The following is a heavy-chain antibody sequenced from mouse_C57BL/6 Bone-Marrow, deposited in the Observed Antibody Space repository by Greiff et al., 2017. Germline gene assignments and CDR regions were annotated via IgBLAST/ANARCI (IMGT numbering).Heavy chain of an antibody. CDR1: GFSLSTFGMG. D-gene: IGHD2-3*01. V-gene: IGHV8-8*01. CDR3: ARSDGYYPLYYAMDY. Sequence: QVTLKESGPGILQPSQTLSLTCSFSGFSLSTFGMGVGWIRQPSGKGLEWLAHIWWDDDKYYTPALKSRPTISKDTSKNQVFLKNANVATADTAPYYCARSDGYYPLYYAMDYWGQGTSVTVSS. CDR2: IWWDDDK. J-gene: IGHJ4*01.